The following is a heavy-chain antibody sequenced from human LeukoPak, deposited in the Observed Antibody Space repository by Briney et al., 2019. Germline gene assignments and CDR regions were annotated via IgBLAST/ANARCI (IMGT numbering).Heavy chain of an antibody. CDR1: GFTFSNYW. CDR2: IKQDGSEK. CDR3: ARQQWLDGAYYFDY. D-gene: IGHD6-19*01. V-gene: IGHV3-7*01. Sequence: PGGSLRLSCAASGFTFSNYWMTWVRQAPGKGLEWVANIKQDGSEKYYVDSVKGRFTISRDNAKNSLYLQMNSLRAGDTAVYYCARQQWLDGAYYFDYWGQGTLVTVSS. J-gene: IGHJ4*02.